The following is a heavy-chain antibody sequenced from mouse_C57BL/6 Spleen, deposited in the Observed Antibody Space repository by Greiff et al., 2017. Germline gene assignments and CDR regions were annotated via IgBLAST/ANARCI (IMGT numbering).Heavy chain of an antibody. CDR2: ISDGGSYT. Sequence: EVHLVESGGGLVKPGGSLKLSCAASGFTFSSYAMSWVRQTPEKRLEWVATISDGGSYTYYPDNVKGRFTISRDNAKNNLYLQMSHLKSEDTAMYYCAREGGTVVAPFDYWGKGTTPTVPP. D-gene: IGHD1-1*01. J-gene: IGHJ2*01. CDR3: AREGGTVVAPFDY. V-gene: IGHV5-4*01. CDR1: GFTFSSYA.